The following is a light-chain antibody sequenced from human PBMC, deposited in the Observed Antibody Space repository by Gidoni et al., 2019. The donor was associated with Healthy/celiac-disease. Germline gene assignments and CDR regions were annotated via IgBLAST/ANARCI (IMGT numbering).Light chain of an antibody. CDR1: QSVSSSY. CDR2: GAS. V-gene: IGKV3-20*01. CDR3: QQYGSSPYT. Sequence: EIVLTPSPGTLSLSPGERATLSCRASQSVSSSYLAWYQQKPGQAPRLLNYGASSRATGIPDRFSGSGSGTDFTLTISRLEPEDFAVYYCQQYGSSPYTFGQGTKLEIK. J-gene: IGKJ2*01.